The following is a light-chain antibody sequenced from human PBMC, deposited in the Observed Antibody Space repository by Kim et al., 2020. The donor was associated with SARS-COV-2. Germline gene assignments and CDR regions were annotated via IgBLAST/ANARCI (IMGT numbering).Light chain of an antibody. CDR2: YDK. J-gene: IGLJ2*01. Sequence: SYELTQPPSVSVAPGKTARITCGGDNIGSKSVHWYQQKPGQAPALVIYYDKERPSGIPERFSGSNSGNTATLTISGVEAGDEADYYCQVWDSSSDLFVFG. CDR3: QVWDSSSDLFV. CDR1: NIGSKS. V-gene: IGLV3-21*04.